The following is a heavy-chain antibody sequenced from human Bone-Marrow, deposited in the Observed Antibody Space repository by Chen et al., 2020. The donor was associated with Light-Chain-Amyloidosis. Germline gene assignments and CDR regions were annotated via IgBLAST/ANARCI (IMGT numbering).Heavy chain of an antibody. Sequence: EVQLVESGGGLVKPGGSLRLYCEASGFTFSSNSMNWVSQAPGKGLEGVSTVSGSGGSRYYGASVEGLLTITRDNSKNALLEKMNSLRAEDTAVYYCAKDISYDDILPGYPADAFDIWGQGTMVTVSS. D-gene: IGHD3-9*01. CDR1: GFTFSSNS. J-gene: IGHJ3*02. CDR3: AKDISYDDILPGYPADAFDI. V-gene: IGHV3-23*04. CDR2: VSGSGGSR.